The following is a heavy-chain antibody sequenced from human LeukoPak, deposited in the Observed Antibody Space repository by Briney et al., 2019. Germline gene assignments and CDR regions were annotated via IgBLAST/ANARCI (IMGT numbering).Heavy chain of an antibody. CDR1: GGSFSGYY. CDR3: ARDEEEYSSSSGGVGWFDP. J-gene: IGHJ5*02. CDR2: IYHSGST. Sequence: SETLSLTCAVYGGSFSGYYWSWIRQPPGKGLEWIGSIYHSGSTYYNPSLKSRVTISVDTSKNQFSLKLSSVTAADTAVYYCARDEEEYSSSSGGVGWFDPWGQGTLVTVSS. V-gene: IGHV4-34*01. D-gene: IGHD6-6*01.